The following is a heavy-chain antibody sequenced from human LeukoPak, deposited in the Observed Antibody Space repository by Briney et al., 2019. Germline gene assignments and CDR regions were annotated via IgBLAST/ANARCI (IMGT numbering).Heavy chain of an antibody. Sequence: GGSLRLSCAASGFTVSSNYMSWVRQAPGKGLEWVSVIYSGSNTDYAGSVKGRFTISRDNSKNTLYLQMNSLRAEDTAVYNCAKHGTAYSSSWFDYWGQGTLVTVSS. J-gene: IGHJ5*01. CDR1: GFTVSSNY. CDR3: AKHGTAYSSSWFDY. V-gene: IGHV3-53*01. CDR2: IYSGSNT. D-gene: IGHD6-13*01.